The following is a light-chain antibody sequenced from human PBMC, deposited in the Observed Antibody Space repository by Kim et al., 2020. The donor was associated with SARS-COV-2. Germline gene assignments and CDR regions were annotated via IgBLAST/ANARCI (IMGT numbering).Light chain of an antibody. V-gene: IGLV3-1*01. CDR1: KLGDKY. J-gene: IGLJ2*01. CDR2: QDS. Sequence: SVSPGQTASITCSGDKLGDKYACWYQQKPGQYPVLVIYQDSKRPSGIPERFSGSNSGITATLTISGTQAMDEADYYCQAWDSSTVVFGGGTQLTVL. CDR3: QAWDSSTVV.